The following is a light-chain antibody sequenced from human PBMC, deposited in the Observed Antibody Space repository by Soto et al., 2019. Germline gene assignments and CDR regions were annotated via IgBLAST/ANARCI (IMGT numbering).Light chain of an antibody. Sequence: EIVMTQSPATLSVSPGGRATLSCRASQSVSRNLAWYQQKPGQTPRLLIYGASTRATGIPARFSGTGSGTEFTLSLSSLQSEDFAVYYCQHYYNWPLTFGGGTKVEIK. CDR2: GAS. V-gene: IGKV3-15*01. CDR3: QHYYNWPLT. CDR1: QSVSRN. J-gene: IGKJ4*01.